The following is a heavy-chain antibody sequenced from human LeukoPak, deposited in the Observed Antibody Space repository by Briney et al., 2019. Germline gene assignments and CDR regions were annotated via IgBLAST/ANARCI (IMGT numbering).Heavy chain of an antibody. V-gene: IGHV3-48*01. CDR1: GFTFSSYS. CDR2: ISSSSSTI. Sequence: GGSLRLSCAASGFTFSSYSMNWVRQAPGKGLEWVSYISSSSSTIYYADSVKGRFTISRDNSKNTLYLQMNSLRAEDTAVYYCARSEGGSWYYFDYWGQGTLVTVSS. J-gene: IGHJ4*02. CDR3: ARSEGGSWYYFDY. D-gene: IGHD6-13*01.